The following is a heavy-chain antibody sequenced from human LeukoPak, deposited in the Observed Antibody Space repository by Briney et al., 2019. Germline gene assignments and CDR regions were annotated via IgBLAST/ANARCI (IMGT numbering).Heavy chain of an antibody. CDR1: GVSITSINYY. V-gene: IGHV4-39*01. CDR2: LSSGGPT. Sequence: PSETLSLTCTVSGVSITSINYYWAWIRQPPGKGLEWIRSLSSGGPTYNNPSLESRTSISADTSSNQLFLKLTSVTAADTAVYFCARRNILSGYYHFDYWGHGTLVTVSS. J-gene: IGHJ4*01. D-gene: IGHD3-9*01. CDR3: ARRNILSGYYHFDY.